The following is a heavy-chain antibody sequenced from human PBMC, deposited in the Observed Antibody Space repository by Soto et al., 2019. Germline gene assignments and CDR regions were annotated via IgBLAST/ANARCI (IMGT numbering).Heavy chain of an antibody. J-gene: IGHJ4*02. D-gene: IGHD6-6*01. CDR2: INPNNGDT. CDR1: GYTFTGYY. Sequence: ASVKVSCKASGYTFTGYYMHWVRQAPGQGLECMGWINPNNGDTNYAQKFQGRVTMTRDTSTSTAYLEVSRLRSDDTAMYYCARSVSFVTPRPDYWGQGTLVTVSS. V-gene: IGHV1-2*02. CDR3: ARSVSFVTPRPDY.